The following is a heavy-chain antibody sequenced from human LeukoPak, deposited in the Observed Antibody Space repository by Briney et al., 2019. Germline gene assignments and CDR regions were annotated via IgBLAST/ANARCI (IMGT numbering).Heavy chain of an antibody. CDR3: ATDGAGFDT. CDR1: GFTFNDYY. CDR2: INIGGTNT. Sequence: GGSLRLSCAASGFTFNDYYMSWSRQAPGKWLEWLSYINIGGTNTHYADSVKGRFTISRDNAKKSLYLEMNNLRAEDTAVYSCATDGAGFDTWGQGVLVTVSS. J-gene: IGHJ5*02. V-gene: IGHV3-11*01.